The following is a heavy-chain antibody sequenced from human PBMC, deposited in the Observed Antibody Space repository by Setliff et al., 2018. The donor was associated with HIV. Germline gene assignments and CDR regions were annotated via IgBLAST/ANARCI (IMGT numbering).Heavy chain of an antibody. D-gene: IGHD5-18*01. V-gene: IGHV3-9*01. Sequence: PGGSLRLSCTASGFTFDDYAMPWVRQVPGQGLEWVADITWNSGSIVDADSVKGRLTISRDNAKNSLYLQMNSLRAEDTALYYCAKTPGYSYGSYFYYWGQGTLVTVSS. CDR1: GFTFDDYA. CDR3: AKTPGYSYGSYFYY. CDR2: ITWNSGSI. J-gene: IGHJ4*02.